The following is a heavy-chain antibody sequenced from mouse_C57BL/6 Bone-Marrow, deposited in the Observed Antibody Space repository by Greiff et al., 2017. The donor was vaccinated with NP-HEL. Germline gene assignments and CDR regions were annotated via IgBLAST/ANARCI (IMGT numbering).Heavy chain of an antibody. Sequence: VQLQQSGPELVKPGASVKISCKASGYTFTDYYMNWVKQSHGKSLEWIGDINPNNGGTSYNQKFKGKATLTVDKSSSTAYMELRSLTSEDSAVYYDARTIYYGNYGAMDYWGQGTSVTVSS. CDR2: INPNNGGT. V-gene: IGHV1-26*01. D-gene: IGHD2-1*01. J-gene: IGHJ4*01. CDR1: GYTFTDYY. CDR3: ARTIYYGNYGAMDY.